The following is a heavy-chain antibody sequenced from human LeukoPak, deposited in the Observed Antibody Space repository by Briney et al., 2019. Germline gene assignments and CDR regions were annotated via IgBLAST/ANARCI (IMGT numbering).Heavy chain of an antibody. CDR3: ARATEICSGGSCWGGWFDP. V-gene: IGHV3-11*01. Sequence: GGSLRLSCAASGFTFSDYYMSWIRQAPGKGLEWVSYISSSGSTIYYADSVKGRFTISRDNAKNSLYLQMNSLRAEDTALYYCARATEICSGGSCWGGWFDPWGQGTLVTVSS. CDR2: ISSSGSTI. D-gene: IGHD2-15*01. J-gene: IGHJ5*02. CDR1: GFTFSDYY.